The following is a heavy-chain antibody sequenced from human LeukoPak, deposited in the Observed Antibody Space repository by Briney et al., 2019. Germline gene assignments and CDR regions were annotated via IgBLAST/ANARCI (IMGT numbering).Heavy chain of an antibody. Sequence: GESLKISCKHSEYSFPDYCIGWVRQMPGKGLEWMGIIYPDDSDTRYSPSFQGQVTFSADKSVSTAYLQWSSLKASDTAMYYCARLAGSGNYHFDSWGQGTLVTVSS. CDR3: ARLAGSGNYHFDS. D-gene: IGHD3-10*01. CDR2: IYPDDSDT. V-gene: IGHV5-51*01. J-gene: IGHJ4*02. CDR1: EYSFPDYC.